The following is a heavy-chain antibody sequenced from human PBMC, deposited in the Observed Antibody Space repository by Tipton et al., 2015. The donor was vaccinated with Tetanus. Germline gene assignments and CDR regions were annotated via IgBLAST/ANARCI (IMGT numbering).Heavy chain of an antibody. J-gene: IGHJ5*02. D-gene: IGHD2-21*01. V-gene: IGHV4-4*07. CDR1: GGSISDSY. CDR2: IYISGKT. Sequence: TLSLTCTVSGGSISDSYWSWIRQPAGKGLAWIGRIYISGKTYYTPSLKSRITMSVDASKNQFSLKLSSVTAADTAVYACARHVVRGAPRWFDPSGQGTQVTVST. CDR3: ARHVVRGAPRWFDP.